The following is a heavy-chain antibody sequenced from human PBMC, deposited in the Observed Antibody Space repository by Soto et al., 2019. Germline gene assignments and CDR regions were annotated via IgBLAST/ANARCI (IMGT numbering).Heavy chain of an antibody. Sequence: PGESLKISCKGSGYSFSSYWISWVRQMPGKGLEWMGGIIPIFGTANYAHKFHGRVTITADESTSTAYMELSSLRSEDTAVYYCARGSGRTSPRMFNYYYGMDVWGQGTTVTVSS. J-gene: IGHJ6*02. V-gene: IGHV1-69*01. D-gene: IGHD2-2*01. CDR3: ARGSGRTSPRMFNYYYGMDV. CDR2: IIPIFGTA. CDR1: GYSFSSYW.